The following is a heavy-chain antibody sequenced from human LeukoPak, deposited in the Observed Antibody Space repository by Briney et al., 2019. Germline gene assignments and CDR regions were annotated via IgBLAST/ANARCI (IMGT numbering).Heavy chain of an antibody. D-gene: IGHD3-3*01. CDR3: ARELYYDFWSGYPDYFDY. CDR1: GGSISSSSYY. V-gene: IGHV4-39*02. CDR2: IYYSGST. Sequence: SETLSLTCTVSGGSISSSSYYWGWIRQPPGKGLEWIGSIYYSGSTYYNPSLKSRVTISVDTSKNQFSLKLSSVTAADTAVYYCARELYYDFWSGYPDYFDYWDQGTLVTVSS. J-gene: IGHJ4*02.